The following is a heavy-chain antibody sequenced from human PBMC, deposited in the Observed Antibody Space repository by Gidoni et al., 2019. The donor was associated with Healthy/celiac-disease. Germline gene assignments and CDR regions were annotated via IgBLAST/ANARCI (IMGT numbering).Heavy chain of an antibody. D-gene: IGHD5-12*01. CDR3: ARGDGWLRLFF. Sequence: EVQLVESGGGLVQPGGSLSLSCAASGFTFSSYSMNWVRQAPGKGLELFSYISSSRSTIYDADAVKCRFPISRDNAKNSLYLQMNSLRAEDTAVYYCARGDGWLRLFFWGQGTLVTVSS. CDR2: ISSSRSTI. V-gene: IGHV3-48*01. CDR1: GFTFSSYS. J-gene: IGHJ4*02.